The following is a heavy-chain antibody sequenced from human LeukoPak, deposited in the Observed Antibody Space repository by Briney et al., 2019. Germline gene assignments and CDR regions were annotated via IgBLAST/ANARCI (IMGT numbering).Heavy chain of an antibody. D-gene: IGHD6-19*01. CDR1: GGSFSGYY. J-gene: IGHJ4*02. CDR2: INHSGST. CDR3: ARGQWLVY. V-gene: IGHV4-34*01. Sequence: SETLSLTCAVYGGSFSGYYWRWIRQPQGKGLEWIGEINHSGSTNYNPSLKSRVTISVDTSKNQFSLKLSSVTAADTAVYYCARGQWLVYWGQGTLVTVSS.